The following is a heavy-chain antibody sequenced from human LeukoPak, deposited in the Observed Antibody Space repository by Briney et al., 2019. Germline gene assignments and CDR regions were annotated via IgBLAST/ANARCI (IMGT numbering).Heavy chain of an antibody. V-gene: IGHV4-59*01. Sequence: SETLSLTCTISGGSISDYYWSWIRQPPGKGLEWIGYIYYSGNTNYNPSLQSRVTISVDTSKNQFSLKLSSVTAADTAVYYCARDLYSSSPAFDPWGQGTLVTVSS. CDR2: IYYSGNT. J-gene: IGHJ5*02. D-gene: IGHD6-13*01. CDR3: ARDLYSSSPAFDP. CDR1: GGSISDYY.